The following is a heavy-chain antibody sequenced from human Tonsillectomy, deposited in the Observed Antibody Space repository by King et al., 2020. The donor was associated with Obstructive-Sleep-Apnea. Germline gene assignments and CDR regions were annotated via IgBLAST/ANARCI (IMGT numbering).Heavy chain of an antibody. CDR3: ARAQDYGGNFDY. V-gene: IGHV4-4*07. J-gene: IGHJ4*02. D-gene: IGHD4-23*01. CDR2: IYSSVST. Sequence: QLQESGPGLVKPSETLSLTCTVSGDSISSNYLNWIRQPAGKGLEWIGRIYSSVSTNHNPSLKSRVTMSLDTSKNQFSLKLNSVTAADTAIYFCARAQDYGGNFDYWGQGTLVTVSS. CDR1: GDSISSNY.